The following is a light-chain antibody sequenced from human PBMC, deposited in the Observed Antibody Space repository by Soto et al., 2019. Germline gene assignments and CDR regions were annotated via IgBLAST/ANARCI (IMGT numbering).Light chain of an antibody. J-gene: IGLJ1*01. Sequence: QSVLTQPPSASGTAGQRVTISCSGSSSNIETNTVNWYQQLPRTAPKLLIYKNNQRPSGVPDRFSGSKSGTSASLAISGLQSEDEADYYCAAWDDSLNGPHFVFGTGTKV. CDR3: AAWDDSLNGPHFV. CDR2: KNN. CDR1: SSNIETNT. V-gene: IGLV1-44*01.